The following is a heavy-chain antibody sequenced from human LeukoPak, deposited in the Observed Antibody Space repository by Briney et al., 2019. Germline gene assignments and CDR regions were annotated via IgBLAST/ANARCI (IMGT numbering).Heavy chain of an antibody. CDR2: ISSSSSYI. CDR1: GFTFSDYS. V-gene: IGHV3-21*01. CDR3: ARDYGDSTGGLSYFDY. J-gene: IGHJ4*02. D-gene: IGHD4-17*01. Sequence: GGSLRLSCAASGFTFSDYSMNWVRQATGKGLEWVSSISSSSSYIYYADSVKGRFTISRDNAKNSLYLQMNSLRAEGTAVYYCARDYGDSTGGLSYFDYWGQGTLVTVSS.